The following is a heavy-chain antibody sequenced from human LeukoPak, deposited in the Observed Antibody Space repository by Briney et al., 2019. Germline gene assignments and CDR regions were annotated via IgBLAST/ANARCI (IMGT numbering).Heavy chain of an antibody. CDR3: AKRSGDSYYLDS. CDR1: GFIFSSYA. V-gene: IGHV3-23*01. Sequence: GGSLRLSCAASGFIFSSYAMTWVRQAPGKGLEWVSAISGSGGSTYYADSVKGRFTISRDTSKSSLYLQMNSLRAEDTAVYYCAKRSGDSYYLDSWGQGTLVTVSS. J-gene: IGHJ4*02. D-gene: IGHD2-15*01. CDR2: ISGSGGST.